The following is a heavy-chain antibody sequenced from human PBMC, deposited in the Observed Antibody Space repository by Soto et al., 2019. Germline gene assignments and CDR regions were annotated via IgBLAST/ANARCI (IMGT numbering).Heavy chain of an antibody. CDR1: GGSIGSYY. CDR3: ARRWGRVFDY. J-gene: IGHJ4*02. CDR2: IYYSDSI. V-gene: IGHV4-59*01. Sequence: PSETLSLTCTVSGGSIGSYYWSWIRQPPGKGLEWIGYIYYSDSINYNPSLKSRVIIPDDTSKNQFSLRLSSVTAADTAVYYCARRWGRVFDYWGQGTLVTVSS. D-gene: IGHD1-26*01.